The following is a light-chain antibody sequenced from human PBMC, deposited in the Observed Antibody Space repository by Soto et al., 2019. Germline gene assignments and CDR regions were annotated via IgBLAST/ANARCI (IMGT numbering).Light chain of an antibody. CDR2: DVN. Sequence: QSVLAQPASVSGSPGQSITISCTGTSSVIGAYNFVSWYQQHPGKAPKLMLYDVNIRPSGVSNRFSGSKSGNTASLTISGLQAEDEADYYCTSWTTSTTMIFGGGTKVTV. V-gene: IGLV2-14*03. CDR3: TSWTTSTTMI. CDR1: SSVIGAYNF. J-gene: IGLJ2*01.